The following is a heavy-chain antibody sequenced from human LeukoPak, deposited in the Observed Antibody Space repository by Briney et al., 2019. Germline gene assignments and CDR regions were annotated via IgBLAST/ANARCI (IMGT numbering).Heavy chain of an antibody. Sequence: GGSLRLSCAASGFTVSSNYMSWVRQAPGKGLEWVSVIYSGGSTYYADSVKGRFTISRDNSKNTLYLQMNSLRAEDTAVYYCARVMLLYYDSSGYYYGDAFDIWGQGTMVTVSS. J-gene: IGHJ3*02. CDR1: GFTVSSNY. CDR3: ARVMLLYYDSSGYYYGDAFDI. V-gene: IGHV3-66*01. D-gene: IGHD3-22*01. CDR2: IYSGGST.